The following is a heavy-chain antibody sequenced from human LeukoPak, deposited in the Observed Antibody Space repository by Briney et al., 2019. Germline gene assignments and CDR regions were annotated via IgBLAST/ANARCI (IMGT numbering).Heavy chain of an antibody. CDR3: ARSPGSYYLFDY. CDR1: GGTFSSYA. D-gene: IGHD1-26*01. CDR2: IIPIFGTA. J-gene: IGHJ4*02. V-gene: IGHV1-69*13. Sequence: SVKVSCTASGGTFSSYAISWVRQAPGQGLEWMGGIIPIFGTANYAQKFQGRVTITADESTSTAYMELSSLRSEDTAVYYCARSPGSYYLFDYWGQGTLVTVSS.